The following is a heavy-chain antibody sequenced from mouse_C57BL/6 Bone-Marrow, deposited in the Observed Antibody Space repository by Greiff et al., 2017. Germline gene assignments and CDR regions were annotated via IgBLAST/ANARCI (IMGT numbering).Heavy chain of an antibody. CDR2: IRSKSSNYAT. CDR3: VRIGDYGSSYDYAMDY. CDR1: GFTFNTYA. V-gene: IGHV10-3*01. J-gene: IGHJ4*01. Sequence: EVKVVESGGGLVQPKGSLKLSCAASGFTFNTYAMHWVRQAPGKGLEWVARIRSKSSNYATYYADSVKDRFTISRDDSQSMLYLQMNNLKTEDTAMYYCVRIGDYGSSYDYAMDYWGQGTSVTVSS. D-gene: IGHD1-1*01.